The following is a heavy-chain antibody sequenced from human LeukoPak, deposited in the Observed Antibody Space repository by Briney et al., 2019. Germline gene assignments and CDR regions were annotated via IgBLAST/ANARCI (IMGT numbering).Heavy chain of an antibody. D-gene: IGHD6-6*01. CDR1: GFTFSSYW. Sequence: PGGSLRLPCAASGFTFSSYWMHWVRQAPGKGLVWVSRINSDESSTSYADSVKGRFTISRDNAKNTLHLQMNSLRAEDTAVYYCARAGIAGRPPDYWGQGTLVTVSS. V-gene: IGHV3-74*01. CDR3: ARAGIAGRPPDY. J-gene: IGHJ4*02. CDR2: INSDESST.